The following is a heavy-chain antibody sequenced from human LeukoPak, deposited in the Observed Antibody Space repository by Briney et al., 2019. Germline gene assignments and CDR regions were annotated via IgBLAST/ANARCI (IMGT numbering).Heavy chain of an antibody. J-gene: IGHJ4*02. CDR3: ARTPGRGGFDY. Sequence: ASETLSLTCAVSGGSISSYYWSWIRQPPGKGLEFIGYIYFSGSTNYNPSLRSRVTMSVDTSKNQFSLNLGSVTAADTAVYYCARTPGRGGFDYWGQGTLVTVSS. V-gene: IGHV4-59*01. D-gene: IGHD1-14*01. CDR2: IYFSGST. CDR1: GGSISSYY.